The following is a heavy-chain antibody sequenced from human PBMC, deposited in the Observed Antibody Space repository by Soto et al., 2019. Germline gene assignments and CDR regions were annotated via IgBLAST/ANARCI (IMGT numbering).Heavy chain of an antibody. D-gene: IGHD5-12*01. Sequence: QVQLQESGPGLVKPSQTLSLTCTVSGGSISSVGYYWSWIRQHPGKGLEWIGYIYNSGSTNYNPSLKTRITMSVDTSKNQFSLKLSSVTVAGTAVYFCARETVGTIDRWGHGTRVTVSS. J-gene: IGHJ5*02. CDR3: ARETVGTIDR. CDR2: IYNSGST. V-gene: IGHV4-31*03. CDR1: GGSISSVGYY.